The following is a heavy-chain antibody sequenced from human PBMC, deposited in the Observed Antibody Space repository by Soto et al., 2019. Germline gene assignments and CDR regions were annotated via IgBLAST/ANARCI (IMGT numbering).Heavy chain of an antibody. J-gene: IGHJ6*02. Sequence: SVTLSLTCAAIGGSFRSSCWRRLRQQAGKGLEWIGRIYTTGCTHYNPSLRSRVTMSVDTSTNQFSLKLGAVTAADTAVYYCARAQSHIVATRYYYYYGMDVWGQGTTVTGSS. V-gene: IGHV4-4*07. CDR2: IYTTGCT. CDR1: GGSFRSSC. D-gene: IGHD2-21*01. CDR3: ARAQSHIVATRYYYYYGMDV.